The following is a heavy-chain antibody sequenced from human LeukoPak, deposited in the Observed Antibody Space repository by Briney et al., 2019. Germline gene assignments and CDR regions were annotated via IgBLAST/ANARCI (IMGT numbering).Heavy chain of an antibody. CDR1: GGSISGYY. CDR3: ARVLRITIFGVVSSYFDY. J-gene: IGHJ4*02. CDR2: IYTSGST. V-gene: IGHV4-4*07. D-gene: IGHD3-3*01. Sequence: SETLSLTCTVSGGSISGYYWSWIRQPAGKGLEWIGRIYTSGSTNYNPSLKSRVTMSVDTSKNQFSLKLSSVTAADTAVYYCARVLRITIFGVVSSYFDYWGQGTLVTVSS.